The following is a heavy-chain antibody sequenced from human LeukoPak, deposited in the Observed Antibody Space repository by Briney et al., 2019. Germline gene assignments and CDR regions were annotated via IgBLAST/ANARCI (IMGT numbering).Heavy chain of an antibody. CDR1: GGTFSSYA. J-gene: IGHJ3*02. CDR2: IIPIFGTA. D-gene: IGHD3-22*01. Sequence: SVKVSCKASGGTFSSYAISWVRQAPGQGLEWMGGIIPIFGTANYAQKFQGRVTITTDESTSTAYMELSSLRSEDTAVYYCARVGLYDSSGYTQGHDAFDIWGQRTMVTVSS. CDR3: ARVGLYDSSGYTQGHDAFDI. V-gene: IGHV1-69*05.